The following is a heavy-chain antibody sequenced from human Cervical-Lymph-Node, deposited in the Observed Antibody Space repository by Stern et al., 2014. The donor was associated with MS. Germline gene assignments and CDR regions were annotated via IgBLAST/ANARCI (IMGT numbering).Heavy chain of an antibody. D-gene: IGHD4-17*01. J-gene: IGHJ4*02. CDR1: GGSISSGGYS. V-gene: IGHV4-30-2*01. CDR2: IYHSGRP. CDR3: ARVRSDYGDYFDY. Sequence: QLQLQESGSGLVKPSQTLSLTCAVSGGSISSGGYSWSWIRQPPGKGLEWIGYIYHSGRPYYNTSLKSRVPLSVDMSKNPFPLKLSSVTAADTAVYYCARVRSDYGDYFDYWGQGTLVTVSS.